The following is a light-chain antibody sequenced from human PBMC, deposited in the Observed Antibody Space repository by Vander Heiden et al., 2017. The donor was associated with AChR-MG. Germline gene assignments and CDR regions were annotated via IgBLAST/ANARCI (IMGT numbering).Light chain of an antibody. V-gene: IGLV4-69*01. Sequence: QLVLTQSPSASASLGASVKLTTTLSSGHSSSAIAWHQRQPERGPRYLMKPNCDGSHSKGDGIPDLFSGSSSGAERYLTISSLQFEDEADFYCRTWGTVFFFGAVTKLTVL. CDR1: SGHSSSA. J-gene: IGLJ1*01. CDR3: RTWGTVFF. CDR2: PNCDGSH.